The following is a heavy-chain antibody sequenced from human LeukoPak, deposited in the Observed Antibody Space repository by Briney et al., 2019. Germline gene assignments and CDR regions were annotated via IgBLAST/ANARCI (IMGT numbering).Heavy chain of an antibody. CDR1: GYTFTSYG. J-gene: IGHJ4*02. D-gene: IGHD6-13*01. Sequence: ASVKVSCKASGYTFTSYGISWVRQAPGQGLEWMGWISAYNGNTNYAQKLQGRVTMTTDTSTSTAYMELRSLRSDDTAVYYCASWAGVGTNSWYFGPFDYWGQGILVTVSP. CDR3: ASWAGVGTNSWYFGPFDY. V-gene: IGHV1-18*01. CDR2: ISAYNGNT.